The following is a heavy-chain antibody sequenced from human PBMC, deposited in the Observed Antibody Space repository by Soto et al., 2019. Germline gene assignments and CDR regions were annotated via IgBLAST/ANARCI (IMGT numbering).Heavy chain of an antibody. J-gene: IGHJ4*02. CDR1: GFTFSSYD. D-gene: IGHD1-7*01. V-gene: IGHV3-64*01. CDR3: ARRVSANYDY. Sequence: EVQLAESGGGMVQPGGSLRLSCVASGFTFSSYDMHWVRQAPGKGLEYVSSISSNGGTTYYGYSVKGRFTISRDNSKNTLYLQMASLSADDMAVYYSARRVSANYDYWGQCTLVTVSS. CDR2: ISSNGGTT.